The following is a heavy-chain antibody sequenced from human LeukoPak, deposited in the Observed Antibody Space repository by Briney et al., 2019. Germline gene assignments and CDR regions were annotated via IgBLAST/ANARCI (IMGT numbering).Heavy chain of an antibody. CDR1: GGSISSGGYY. V-gene: IGHV4-61*08. Sequence: SETLSLTCTVSGGSISSGGYYWSWIRQHPGRGLEWIGFISYSGSTNFNPSLKSRVTISVDTSKNQFSLKLSSVTAADTAVYYCAREGTAGTNLNWFDPWGQGTLVTVSS. D-gene: IGHD1-1*01. CDR3: AREGTAGTNLNWFDP. CDR2: ISYSGST. J-gene: IGHJ5*02.